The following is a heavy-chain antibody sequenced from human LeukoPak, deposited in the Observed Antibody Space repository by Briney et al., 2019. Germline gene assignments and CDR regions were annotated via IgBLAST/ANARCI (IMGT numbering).Heavy chain of an antibody. Sequence: GGSMRLSCAASGFTFSSYGMHWVRQAPGKGLEWVAVIWYGGSNKYYADSVKGRFTISRDNSKNTLYLQMNSLRAEDTAVYYCAKEDYSSSFDYWGQGTLVTVSS. CDR1: GFTFSSYG. D-gene: IGHD4-11*01. J-gene: IGHJ4*02. CDR3: AKEDYSSSFDY. CDR2: IWYGGSNK. V-gene: IGHV3-30*02.